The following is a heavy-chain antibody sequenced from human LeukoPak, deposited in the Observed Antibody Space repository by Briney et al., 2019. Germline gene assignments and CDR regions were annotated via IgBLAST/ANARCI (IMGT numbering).Heavy chain of an antibody. J-gene: IGHJ1*01. D-gene: IGHD3-9*01. V-gene: IGHV4-59*01. CDR1: GGSISSYY. CDR3: AIYDISTPSRGFQH. CDR2: IYYSGST. Sequence: SETLSLTCTVSGGSISSYYWSWIRQPPGKGLEWIGYIYYSGSTNYNPSLKSRVTISVDTSKNQFSLKLSSVTAADTAVYYCAIYDISTPSRGFQHWGQGTLVSVSS.